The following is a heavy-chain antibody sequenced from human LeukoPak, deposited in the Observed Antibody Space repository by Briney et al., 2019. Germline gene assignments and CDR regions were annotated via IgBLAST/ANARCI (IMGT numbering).Heavy chain of an antibody. Sequence: ASVKVSCKASGYTFTGYYMHWVRQAPGQGPEWMGWINPNSGGTNYAQKFQGRVTMTRDTSISTAYMELSRLRSDYNAVYYCXXXXXXXXXXXXXPYYYYGMDVWGQGTTVTVSS. V-gene: IGHV1-2*02. CDR2: INPNSGGT. CDR1: GYTFTGYY. J-gene: IGHJ6*02. CDR3: XXXXXXXXXXXXXPYYYYGMDV.